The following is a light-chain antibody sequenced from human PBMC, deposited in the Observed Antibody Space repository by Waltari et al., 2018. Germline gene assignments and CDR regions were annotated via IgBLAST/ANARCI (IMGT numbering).Light chain of an antibody. J-gene: IGKJ2*01. CDR1: QIISNNY. CDR2: GIS. Sequence: EIVLTQSPGTLSLSSGDRATLSCRASQIISNNYLAWYQAKPGQAPRLLIYGISHRATGIPDRFSGGGSGTDFTLTISRLEPEDFAVYYCQQFGGSPKYTFGQGTKLEIK. CDR3: QQFGGSPKYT. V-gene: IGKV3-20*01.